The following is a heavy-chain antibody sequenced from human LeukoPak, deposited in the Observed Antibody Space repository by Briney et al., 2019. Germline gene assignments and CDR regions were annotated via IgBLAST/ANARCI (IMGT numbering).Heavy chain of an antibody. CDR1: GFTVSNNY. V-gene: IGHV3-53*01. CDR3: ARVSSGYYLHFDY. Sequence: PGGSLRLSCAASGFTVSNNYMSWVRQAPGKGLEWVSVIYSDGSTYHADSVKGRFTISRDNSKNTLYLQMNSLRAEDTAVCYCARVSSGYYLHFDYWGQGTLVTVSS. J-gene: IGHJ4*02. CDR2: IYSDGST. D-gene: IGHD3-22*01.